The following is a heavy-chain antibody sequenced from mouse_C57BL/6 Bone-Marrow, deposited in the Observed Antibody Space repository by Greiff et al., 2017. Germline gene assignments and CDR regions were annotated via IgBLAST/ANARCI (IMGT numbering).Heavy chain of an antibody. J-gene: IGHJ2*01. Sequence: VQLQESGAELVRPGASVTLSCKASGYTFTDYEMHWVKQTPVHGLEWIGAIDPETGGTAYNQKFKGKAILTADKSSSTAYMELRSLTSEDSAVYYCSIYYYGSHDYWGQGTTLTVSS. CDR1: GYTFTDYE. V-gene: IGHV1-15*01. CDR2: IDPETGGT. CDR3: SIYYYGSHDY. D-gene: IGHD1-1*01.